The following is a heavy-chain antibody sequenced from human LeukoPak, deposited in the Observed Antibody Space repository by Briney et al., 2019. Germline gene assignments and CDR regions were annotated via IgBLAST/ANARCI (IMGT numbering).Heavy chain of an antibody. V-gene: IGHV3-30*01. J-gene: IGHJ6*03. CDR3: ARRGAVSEIHYSYYYIDV. CDR2: ISSDGSEK. CDR1: GFIFGNYA. D-gene: IGHD6-19*01. Sequence: PGGSLRLSCTASGFIFGNYAIHWVRQAPGKGLEWVAIISSDGSEKYYADSVKGRFTISRDNSKNTMYLQMNSLRPDDTAVYYCARRGAVSEIHYSYYYIDVWGKGTTVTVSS.